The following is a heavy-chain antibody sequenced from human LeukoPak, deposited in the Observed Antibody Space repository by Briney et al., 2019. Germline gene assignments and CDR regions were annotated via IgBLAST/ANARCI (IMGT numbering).Heavy chain of an antibody. CDR3: ARVGGIAAAGPAFDY. J-gene: IGHJ4*02. CDR1: GFTFSSYW. D-gene: IGHD6-13*01. CDR2: IEQDGSEK. Sequence: GSLRLSCAASGFTFSSYWMSWVRQAPGKGLEWVANIEQDGSEKYYVDSVKGRFTISRDNAKNSLYLQMNSLRAEDTAVYYCARVGGIAAAGPAFDYWGQGTLVTVSS. V-gene: IGHV3-7*01.